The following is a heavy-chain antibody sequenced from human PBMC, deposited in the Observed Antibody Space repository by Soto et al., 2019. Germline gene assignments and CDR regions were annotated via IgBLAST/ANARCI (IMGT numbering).Heavy chain of an antibody. CDR2: IIPIFGTA. Sequence: GASVKVSCKASGGTFSSYATSWVRQAPGQGLEWMGGIIPIFGTANYAQKFQGRVTITADESTSTAYMELSSLRSEDTAVYYCARDKGQGHWFDPWGQGTLVTVSS. J-gene: IGHJ5*02. CDR3: ARDKGQGHWFDP. CDR1: GGTFSSYA. V-gene: IGHV1-69*13.